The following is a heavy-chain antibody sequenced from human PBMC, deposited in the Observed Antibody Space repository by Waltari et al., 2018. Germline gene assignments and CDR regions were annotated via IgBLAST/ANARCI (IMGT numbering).Heavy chain of an antibody. CDR2: IYYSGST. CDR3: ARSPGSRHYFDY. J-gene: IGHJ4*02. V-gene: IGHV4-59*01. D-gene: IGHD3-10*01. Sequence: QVQLQESGPGLVKPSETLSRTCTVSGGSISNYYWIWIRQPPGKGLEWIGYIYYSGSTNYNPSLKSRVTISVDTSKIQFSLNLSSVTAADTAVYYCARSPGSRHYFDYWGQGTLVTVSS. CDR1: GGSISNYY.